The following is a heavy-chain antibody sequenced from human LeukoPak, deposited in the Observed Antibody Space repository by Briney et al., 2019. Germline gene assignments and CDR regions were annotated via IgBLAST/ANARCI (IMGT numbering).Heavy chain of an antibody. V-gene: IGHV1-2*02. CDR2: INPNSGGT. CDR3: ASHPGIAVAPFDY. D-gene: IGHD6-19*01. CDR1: GYTFTGYY. Sequence: GASVKVSCKASGYTFTGYYMHWVRQAPGQGLEWMGWINPNSGGTNYAQKFQGRVTMTRDTSTSTVYMELSSLRSEDTAVYYCASHPGIAVAPFDYWGQGTLVTVSS. J-gene: IGHJ4*02.